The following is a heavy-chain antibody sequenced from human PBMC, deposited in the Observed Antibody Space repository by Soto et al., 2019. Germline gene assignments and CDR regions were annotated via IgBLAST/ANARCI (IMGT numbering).Heavy chain of an antibody. CDR3: ARARDTAMGAHFDY. Sequence: KPSETLSLTCTVSGGSISSGGYYWSWIRQHPGKGLEWIGYIYYSGSTYYNPSLRSRVTISVDTSKNQFSLKLSSVTAADTAVYYCARARDTAMGAHFDYWGQGTLVTVSS. CDR2: IYYSGST. D-gene: IGHD5-18*01. CDR1: GGSISSGGYY. V-gene: IGHV4-31*03. J-gene: IGHJ4*02.